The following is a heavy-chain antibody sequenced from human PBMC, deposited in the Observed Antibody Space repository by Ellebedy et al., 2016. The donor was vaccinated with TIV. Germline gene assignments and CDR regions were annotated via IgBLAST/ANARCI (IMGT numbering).Heavy chain of an antibody. V-gene: IGHV3-7*01. J-gene: IGHJ4*02. Sequence: GESLKISXAAPGFTFSSYWMSWVRQAPGKGLEWVANIKQDGSEKYYVDSVKGRFTISRDNAKNSLYLQMNSLRAEDTAVYYCARHGRYSFDYWGQGTLVTVSS. CDR2: IKQDGSEK. CDR3: ARHGRYSFDY. D-gene: IGHD5-18*01. CDR1: GFTFSSYW.